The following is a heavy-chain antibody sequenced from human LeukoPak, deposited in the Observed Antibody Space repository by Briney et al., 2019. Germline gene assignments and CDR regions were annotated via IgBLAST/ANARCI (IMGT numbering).Heavy chain of an antibody. CDR2: ISGSGRTT. D-gene: IGHD6-13*01. CDR1: GFTFSSYA. J-gene: IGHJ1*01. Sequence: PGGSLRLSCAASGFTFSSYAMSWVRQAPGKGLEWVSGISGSGRTTYYADSVKGRFTISRDNSKNTLRLQVNSLRAEDTAVYFCAKVGATAGTLRIEYFQHWGQGTLVTVSS. CDR3: AKVGATAGTLRIEYFQH. V-gene: IGHV3-23*01.